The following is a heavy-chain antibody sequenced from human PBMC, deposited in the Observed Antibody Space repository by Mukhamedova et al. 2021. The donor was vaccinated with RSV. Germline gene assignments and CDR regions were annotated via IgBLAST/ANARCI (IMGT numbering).Heavy chain of an antibody. D-gene: IGHD1-26*01. J-gene: IGHJ4*02. V-gene: IGHV1-46*01. CDR2: INPSGGGT. Sequence: MNWVRQAPGQGLEWMGVINPSGGGTGYAQKLQGRVTMSRDTSTSTVYMGLSSLRSEDTAVYDCSRPKRGSYGETDVDYWEQGTQV. CDR3: SRPKRGSYGETDVDY.